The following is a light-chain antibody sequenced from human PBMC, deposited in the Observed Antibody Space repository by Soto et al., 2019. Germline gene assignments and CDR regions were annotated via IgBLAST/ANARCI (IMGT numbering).Light chain of an antibody. J-gene: IGLJ1*01. Sequence: SYELTQPPSVSVAPGQTARITCGGNNIGSKSVYWYQQKPGQAPVLVVSDASDRPSGIPERFSGSNSGNTATLIISRVEAGDEADYYCQVWDISSDHYVFGIGTKLTVL. CDR1: NIGSKS. V-gene: IGLV3-21*02. CDR3: QVWDISSDHYV. CDR2: DAS.